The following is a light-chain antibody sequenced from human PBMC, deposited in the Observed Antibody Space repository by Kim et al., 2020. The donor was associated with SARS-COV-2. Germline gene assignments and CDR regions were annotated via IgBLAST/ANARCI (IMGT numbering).Light chain of an antibody. J-gene: IGKJ2*01. V-gene: IGKV3-20*01. CDR2: GAS. CDR3: QQYGSSPYT. Sequence: APGESATLSCRASQSVSSSYLAWYQQKPGQAPRLLIYGASSRATGIPDRFSGSGSGTDFTLTISRLEPEDFAVYYCQQYGSSPYTFGQGTKLEI. CDR1: QSVSSSY.